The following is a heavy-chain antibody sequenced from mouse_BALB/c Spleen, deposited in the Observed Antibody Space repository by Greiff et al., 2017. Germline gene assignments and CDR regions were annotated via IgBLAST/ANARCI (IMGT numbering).Heavy chain of an antibody. D-gene: IGHD2-1*01. CDR1: GYSFTGYY. J-gene: IGHJ4*01. CDR3: ARLPFFPYGNYEDYYAMDY. CDR2: ISCYNGAT. V-gene: IGHV1S34*01. Sequence: LVKTGASVKISCKASGYSFTGYYMHWVKQSHGKSLEWIGYISCYNGATSYNQKFKGKATFTVDTSSSTAYMQFNSLTSEDSAVYYCARLPFFPYGNYEDYYAMDYWGQGTSVTVSS.